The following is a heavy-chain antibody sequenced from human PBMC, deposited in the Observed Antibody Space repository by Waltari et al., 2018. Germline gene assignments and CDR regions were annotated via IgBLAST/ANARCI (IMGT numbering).Heavy chain of an antibody. V-gene: IGHV3-23*01. Sequence: EVQLLESGGGLVQPGGSLRLSCAASGFTFSSYAMSGVRQAPGRGLEWVSAISGSGGSTYYADSVKGRFTISRDNSKNTLYLQMNSLRAEDTAVYYCAKPGRLVGATTTGLFQHWGQGTLVTVSS. CDR2: ISGSGGST. CDR3: AKPGRLVGATTTGLFQH. J-gene: IGHJ1*01. D-gene: IGHD1-26*01. CDR1: GFTFSSYA.